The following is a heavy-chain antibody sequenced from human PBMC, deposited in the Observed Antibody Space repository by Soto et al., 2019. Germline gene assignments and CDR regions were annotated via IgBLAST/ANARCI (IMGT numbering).Heavy chain of an antibody. V-gene: IGHV4-34*01. Sequence: SETLSLTCAVYGGSFSGYYWSWIRQPPGKGLEWIGEIYYSGSTNYNPSLKSRVTISVDTSKNQFSLKLSSVTAADTAVYYCARLNIVATIYAFDIWGQGTMVTVSS. CDR2: IYYSGST. CDR1: GGSFSGYY. CDR3: ARLNIVATIYAFDI. J-gene: IGHJ3*02. D-gene: IGHD5-12*01.